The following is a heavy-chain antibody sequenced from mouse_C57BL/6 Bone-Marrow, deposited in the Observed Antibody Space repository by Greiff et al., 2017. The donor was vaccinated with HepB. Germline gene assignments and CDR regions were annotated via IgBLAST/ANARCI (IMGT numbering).Heavy chain of an antibody. Sequence: VQLKESGEGLVKPGGSLKLSCAASGFTFSSYAMSWVRQTPEKRLEWVAYISSGGDYIYYADTVKGRFTISRDNARNTLYLQMSSLKSEDTAMYYCTRRGYSNFWFAYWGQGTLVTVSA. V-gene: IGHV5-9-1*02. CDR1: GFTFSSYA. CDR2: ISSGGDYI. CDR3: TRRGYSNFWFAY. D-gene: IGHD2-5*01. J-gene: IGHJ3*01.